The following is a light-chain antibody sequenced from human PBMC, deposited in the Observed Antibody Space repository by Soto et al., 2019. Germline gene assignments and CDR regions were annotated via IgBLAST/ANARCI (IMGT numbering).Light chain of an antibody. Sequence: DIQMTQSPSTLSASVGDRVTITCRASQSVSTWLAWYQQKPGKAPQVLISMASTLESGVQSRFSGSGSGTEFTLTISSLQPDDFATYYCQQYNSHSPWTFGQGTKVEIK. CDR2: MAS. CDR3: QQYNSHSPWT. V-gene: IGKV1-5*03. J-gene: IGKJ1*01. CDR1: QSVSTW.